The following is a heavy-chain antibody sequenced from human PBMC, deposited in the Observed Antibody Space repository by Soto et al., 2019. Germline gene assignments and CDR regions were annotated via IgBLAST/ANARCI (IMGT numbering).Heavy chain of an antibody. CDR3: ARESEDLTSNFDY. J-gene: IGHJ4*02. V-gene: IGHV3-21*06. Sequence: PGGSLRLSCAAPGFTFSRYSMNCVRQAPCKGLEWVSSISSTTNYIYYGDSMKGRFTISRDNAKNSLYLEMNSLRAEDTAVYYCARESEDLTSNFDYWGQGTLVTVSS. CDR1: GFTFSRYS. CDR2: ISSTTNYI.